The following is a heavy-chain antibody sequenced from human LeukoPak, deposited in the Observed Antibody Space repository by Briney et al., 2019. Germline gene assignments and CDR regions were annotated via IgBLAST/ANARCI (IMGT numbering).Heavy chain of an antibody. V-gene: IGHV3-23*01. Sequence: GGSLRLSCAASGFTFSSYAMSWVRQAPGKGLEWVSAISGSGGSTYYADSVKGRFTISRDNSKNTLYLQMNSLRADDTAVYYCAKDRSLVVVIAILFDYWGQGTLVTVSS. J-gene: IGHJ4*02. CDR1: GFTFSSYA. CDR2: ISGSGGST. CDR3: AKDRSLVVVIAILFDY. D-gene: IGHD2-21*01.